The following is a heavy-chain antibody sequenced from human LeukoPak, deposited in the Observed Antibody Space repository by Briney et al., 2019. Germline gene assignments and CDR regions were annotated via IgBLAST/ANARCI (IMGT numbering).Heavy chain of an antibody. J-gene: IGHJ3*02. CDR1: GGSISSYY. V-gene: IGHV4-59*01. CDR2: IYYSGST. CDR3: ARDAHYGSGHDAFDI. D-gene: IGHD3-10*01. Sequence: SETLSLTCTVSGGSISSYYWSWIRQPPGKGLEWIGYIYYSGSTNYNPPLKSRVTISVDTSKNQFSLKLSSVTAADTAVYYCARDAHYGSGHDAFDIWGQGTMVTVSS.